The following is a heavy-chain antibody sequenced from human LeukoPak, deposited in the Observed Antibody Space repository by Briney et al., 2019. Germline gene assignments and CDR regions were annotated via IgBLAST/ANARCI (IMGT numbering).Heavy chain of an antibody. CDR2: ISSSSSYI. D-gene: IGHD2-2*01. CDR1: GFTFSRYW. Sequence: GGSLRLSCAASGFTFSRYWMNWVRQAPGKGLEWVSSISSSSSYIYYADSVKGRFTISRDNAKNSLYLQMNSLRAEDTAVYYCARGSYKGSTSCCYLDYWGQGTLVTVSS. CDR3: ARGSYKGSTSCCYLDY. J-gene: IGHJ4*02. V-gene: IGHV3-21*01.